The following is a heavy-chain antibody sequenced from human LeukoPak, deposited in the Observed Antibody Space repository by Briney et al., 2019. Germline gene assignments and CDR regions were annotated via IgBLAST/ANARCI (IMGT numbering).Heavy chain of an antibody. CDR2: INTDNRNT. V-gene: IGHV1-3*04. Sequence: ASVKVSCKASGYIFTNYAIHWVRQAPGQRLEWMGWINTDNRNTQYSQKFQGRVTITIDTSASTAYMELRTLRSEDTAVYYCAKDSGSGFYEMTYGGQGTLVTVSS. J-gene: IGHJ4*02. CDR1: GYIFTNYA. D-gene: IGHD3-22*01. CDR3: AKDSGSGFYEMTY.